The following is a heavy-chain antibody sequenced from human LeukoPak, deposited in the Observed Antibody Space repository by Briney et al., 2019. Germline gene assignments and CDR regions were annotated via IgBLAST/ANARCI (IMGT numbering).Heavy chain of an antibody. J-gene: IGHJ5*02. CDR2: IIPILGIA. Sequence: GASVKVSCKASGGTFSSYAISWVRQAPGQGLEWMGRIIPILGIANYAQKFQGRVTITADKSTSTAYMELSSLRSEDTAVYYCASLRTIAAAPINWFDPWGQGTLVTVSS. V-gene: IGHV1-69*04. D-gene: IGHD6-13*01. CDR3: ASLRTIAAAPINWFDP. CDR1: GGTFSSYA.